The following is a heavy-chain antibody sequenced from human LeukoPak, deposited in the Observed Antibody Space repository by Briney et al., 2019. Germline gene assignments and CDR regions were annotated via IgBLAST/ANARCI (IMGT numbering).Heavy chain of an antibody. Sequence: GGSLRLSCAASGFTFSSYEMNWVRQAPGKGLEWVSYISSSGSTIYYADSVKGRFTISRDNAKNSLYLQMNSLRAEDTAVYYCARGAFVYDSGGYWYDYWGQGTLVTVSS. CDR2: ISSSGSTI. J-gene: IGHJ4*02. CDR3: ARGAFVYDSGGYWYDY. CDR1: GFTFSSYE. V-gene: IGHV3-48*03. D-gene: IGHD3-22*01.